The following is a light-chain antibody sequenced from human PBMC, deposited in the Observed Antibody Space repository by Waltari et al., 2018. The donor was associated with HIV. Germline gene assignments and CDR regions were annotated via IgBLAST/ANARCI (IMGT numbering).Light chain of an antibody. V-gene: IGKV4-1*01. Sequence: DVVVSQSPDSLTLAVGERATLNCKSSQSLLYSSNNKNYLAWYQQKPGQPPKLLIYWASTRESGVPDRFSGSGSGTDFTLTISSLQAEDVAVYYCQQYYSTPRTFGQGTKVEIK. CDR1: QSLLYSSNNKNY. CDR2: WAS. J-gene: IGKJ1*01. CDR3: QQYYSTPRT.